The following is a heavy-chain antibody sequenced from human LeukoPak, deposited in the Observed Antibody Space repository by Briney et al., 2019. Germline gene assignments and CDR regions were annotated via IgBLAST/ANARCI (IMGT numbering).Heavy chain of an antibody. CDR2: ISDTGNT. CDR1: GFTLCSYA. J-gene: IGHJ4*02. D-gene: IGHD2-15*01. V-gene: IGHV3-23*01. Sequence: GGSLRLSCAASGFTLCSYAMIWVRQAPGKGLEWVSAISDTGNTYHADSVKGRFTISSDSSKNTLFLQMNRLRPEDAAVYYCAKAPVTTCRGAFCYPFDYWGQGTLVTVSS. CDR3: AKAPVTTCRGAFCYPFDY.